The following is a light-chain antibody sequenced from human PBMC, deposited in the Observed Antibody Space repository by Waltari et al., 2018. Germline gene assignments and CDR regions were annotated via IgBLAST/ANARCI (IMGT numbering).Light chain of an antibody. J-gene: IGKJ4*01. Sequence: DIQMTRSPPSVSASVGDSVPIPCRASQDFSMLLAWYQQKPGKAPKFLIYAASNLQSGVPSRFSGSGSGTHFTLTISSLQPQDFATYYCQQGNSFPLSFGGGTKVEIK. CDR2: AAS. CDR1: QDFSML. V-gene: IGKV1-12*01. CDR3: QQGNSFPLS.